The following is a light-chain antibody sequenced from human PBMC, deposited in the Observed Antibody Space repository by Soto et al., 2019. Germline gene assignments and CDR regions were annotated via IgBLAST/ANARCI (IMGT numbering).Light chain of an antibody. CDR2: DAS. V-gene: IGKV1D-13*01. Sequence: VRLPQSSSSLSASVGDRDTIPCLASQGISSALAWYQQNPGKAPKLLIYDASSLETGVPSRFSGSGSGTDFTLTISNLEPEDFATYYCQQFNNYPVTFGGGTKVDIK. CDR3: QQFNNYPVT. J-gene: IGKJ4*01. CDR1: QGISSA.